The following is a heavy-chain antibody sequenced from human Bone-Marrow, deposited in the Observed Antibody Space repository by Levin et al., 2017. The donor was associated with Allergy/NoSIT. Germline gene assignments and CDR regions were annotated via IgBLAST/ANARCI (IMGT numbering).Heavy chain of an antibody. CDR3: AKVRVVVVVAAISWFDP. Sequence: GGSLRLSCAASGFTFSSYAMSWVRQAPGKGLEWVSAISGSGGSTYYADSVKGRFTISRDNSKNTLYLQMNSLRAEDTAVYYCAKVRVVVVVAAISWFDPWGQGTLVTVSS. V-gene: IGHV3-23*01. J-gene: IGHJ5*02. D-gene: IGHD2-15*01. CDR2: ISGSGGST. CDR1: GFTFSSYA.